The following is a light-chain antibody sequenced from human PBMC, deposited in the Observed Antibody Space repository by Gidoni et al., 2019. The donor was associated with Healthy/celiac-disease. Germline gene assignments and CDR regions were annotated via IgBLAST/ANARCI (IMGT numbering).Light chain of an antibody. CDR1: SRDGGGYNY. V-gene: IGLV2-8*01. CDR3: ISYAGSNNLV. CDR2: EVS. J-gene: IGLJ2*01. Sequence: QSALTQPPSASGSPGQSATISCPGTSRDGGGYNYVSWYQQHPGKAPNLMIYEVSKRPSGVPDRFSGSQSGNPDSLTVSGLRADDKPDYFCISYAGSNNLVFRGGTKLTVL.